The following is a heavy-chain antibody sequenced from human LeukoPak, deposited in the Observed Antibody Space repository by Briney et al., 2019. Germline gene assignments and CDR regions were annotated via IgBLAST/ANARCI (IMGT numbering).Heavy chain of an antibody. J-gene: IGHJ4*02. V-gene: IGHV1-18*01. Sequence: ASVKVSCKASGYTFTSYGISWVRQAPGQGLEWMGWISAYNGNTNYAQKLQGRVTMTTDTSTSTAYMELRSLRSDDTAVYYCARGRFVAAAGTRDFDYWGQGTLVTVSS. D-gene: IGHD6-13*01. CDR2: ISAYNGNT. CDR1: GYTFTSYG. CDR3: ARGRFVAAAGTRDFDY.